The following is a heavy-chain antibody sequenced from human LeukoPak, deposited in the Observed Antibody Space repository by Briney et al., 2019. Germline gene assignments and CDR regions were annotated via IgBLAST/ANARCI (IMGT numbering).Heavy chain of an antibody. CDR3: ARDNSDTVKGECSGACYWWFDP. V-gene: IGHV4-59*12. Sequence: SETLSLTCIVSGGSISSYYWSWIRQPPGKGLEWIGYIYYTGSTNYNPSLKSRVTISVDTSKNQLSLKLRSVTAADTAVYYCARDNSDTVKGECSGACYWWFDPWGQGTLVTVSS. D-gene: IGHD6-19*01. CDR1: GGSISSYY. CDR2: IYYTGST. J-gene: IGHJ5*02.